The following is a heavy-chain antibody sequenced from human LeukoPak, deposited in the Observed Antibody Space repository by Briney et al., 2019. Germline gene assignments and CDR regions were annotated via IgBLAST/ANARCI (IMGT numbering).Heavy chain of an antibody. D-gene: IGHD5-24*01. CDR1: GGSFSGYY. CDR2: INHSGST. V-gene: IGHV4-34*01. Sequence: SETLSLTCAVYGGSFSGYYWSWIRQPPGKGLEWIGEINHSGSTNYNPSLKSRVTISVDTSKNQFSLKLSSVTAADTAVYYCARGDGYNGFDYWGQGTLVTVSS. CDR3: ARGDGYNGFDY. J-gene: IGHJ4*02.